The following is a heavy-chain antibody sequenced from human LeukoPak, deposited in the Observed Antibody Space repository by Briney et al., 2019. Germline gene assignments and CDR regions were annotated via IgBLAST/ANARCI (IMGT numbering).Heavy chain of an antibody. V-gene: IGHV1-69*04. CDR1: GGTFSSYA. CDR2: IIPILGIA. Sequence: GASVKVSCKASGGTFSSYAISWVRQAPGQGLEWMGRIIPILGIANYAQKFQGRVTITADKSTSTAYMELSSLRSEDTAVYYCARETGIAEDYYYYYGMDVWGQGTTVTVSS. D-gene: IGHD6-13*01. CDR3: ARETGIAEDYYYYYGMDV. J-gene: IGHJ6*02.